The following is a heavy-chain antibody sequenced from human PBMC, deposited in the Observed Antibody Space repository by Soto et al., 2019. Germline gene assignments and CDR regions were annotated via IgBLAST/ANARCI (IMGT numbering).Heavy chain of an antibody. D-gene: IGHD5-12*01. J-gene: IGHJ5*02. CDR2: INAGNGNT. CDR1: GITFSTYA. V-gene: IGHV1-3*01. Sequence: QVQLVQSGAEVKKPGASVKVSCKASGITFSTYAIHWVRQAPGQRLEWMGWINAGNGNTRYSQKFQGRVTLTRDTSASTAYMDLSSLRSEHTAIYYCARAISGYVTWGQGTLVTVSS. CDR3: ARAISGYVT.